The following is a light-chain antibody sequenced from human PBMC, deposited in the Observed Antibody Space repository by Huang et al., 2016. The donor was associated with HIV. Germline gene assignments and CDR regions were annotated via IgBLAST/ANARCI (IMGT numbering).Light chain of an antibody. V-gene: IGKV3-11*01. J-gene: IGKJ4*02. CDR2: DTS. Sequence: EVVLTQSPATLSLSPGERATLSCRASQTISSYLAWYQHKTGQPPRLLIYDTSKRAPGIPARCSGSGSGTDFTLTSSRLEPEDFAVYYCHQRAGWPLFGGGTKVEIK. CDR1: QTISSY. CDR3: HQRAGWPL.